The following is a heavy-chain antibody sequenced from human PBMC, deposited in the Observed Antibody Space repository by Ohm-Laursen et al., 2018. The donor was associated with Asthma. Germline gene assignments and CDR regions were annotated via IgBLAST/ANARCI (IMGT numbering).Heavy chain of an antibody. D-gene: IGHD3-3*01. Sequence: GSLRLSCSASGFTFSSYNMNWVRQAPGKGLEWVSSISSSSSYIYYADSVKGRFTISRDNARSSLYLQMNSLRAEDTAVYYCARAGVTFWRNVNWFDPWGQGTLVTVSS. CDR2: ISSSSSYI. J-gene: IGHJ5*02. V-gene: IGHV3-21*01. CDR1: GFTFSSYN. CDR3: ARAGVTFWRNVNWFDP.